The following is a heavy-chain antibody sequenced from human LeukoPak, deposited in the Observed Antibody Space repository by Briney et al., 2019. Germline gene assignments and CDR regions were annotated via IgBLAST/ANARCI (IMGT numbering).Heavy chain of an antibody. D-gene: IGHD3-10*01. CDR3: AGEGPTYGSGSSDY. CDR1: GYTFTSYG. V-gene: IGHV1-18*01. J-gene: IGHJ4*02. Sequence: ASVKVSCKASGYTFTSYGISWVRQAPGQGLEWMGWISAYNGNTNYAQKLQGRVTMTTDTSTSTAYMELRSLRSDDTAVYYCAGEGPTYGSGSSDYWGQGTLVTVSS. CDR2: ISAYNGNT.